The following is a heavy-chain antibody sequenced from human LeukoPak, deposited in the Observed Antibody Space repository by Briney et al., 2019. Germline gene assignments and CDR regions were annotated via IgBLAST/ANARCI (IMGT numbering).Heavy chain of an antibody. CDR1: GYTFTTYY. V-gene: IGHV1-46*01. CDR2: IDPSGGST. Sequence: ASVKVSGKTSGYTFTTYYMHWVRQAPGQGLEWMGIIDPSGGSTSYAQKFQGRVTVTRDTSTSTVYMELSSLRSEDTAVYYCARDRTEYDFWSGYYSPPDYWGQGTLVTVSS. D-gene: IGHD3-3*01. CDR3: ARDRTEYDFWSGYYSPPDY. J-gene: IGHJ4*02.